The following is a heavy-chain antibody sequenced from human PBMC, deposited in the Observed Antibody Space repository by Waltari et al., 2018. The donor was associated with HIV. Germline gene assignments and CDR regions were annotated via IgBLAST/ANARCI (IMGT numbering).Heavy chain of an antibody. CDR2: INRDGNTT. CDR3: VREYSSSRYFDY. D-gene: IGHD2-2*01. V-gene: IGHV3-74*03. CDR1: GLTFSNYW. J-gene: IGHJ4*02. Sequence: EVLMVESGGGLVQPGGSLRLSCEASGLTFSNYWIHWVRQGPGKGLVWVSRINRDGNTTTYADSVKGRFTISRDNAKNTLYLQMNSLRAEDTAVYYCVREYSSSRYFDYWGQGTLVTVSS.